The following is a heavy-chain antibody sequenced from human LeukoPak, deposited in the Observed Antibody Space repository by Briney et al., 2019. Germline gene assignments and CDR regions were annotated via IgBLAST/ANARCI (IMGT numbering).Heavy chain of an antibody. CDR2: INPNSGGT. D-gene: IGHD3-10*01. Sequence: ASVKVSCKASGYTFTGYYMHWVRQAPGQGLEWMGGINPNSGGTNYAQKFQGRVTMTRDTSISTAYMELSRLRSDDTAVYYCARDRSGFGEFTFDYWGQGTLVTVSS. CDR3: ARDRSGFGEFTFDY. CDR1: GYTFTGYY. V-gene: IGHV1-2*02. J-gene: IGHJ4*02.